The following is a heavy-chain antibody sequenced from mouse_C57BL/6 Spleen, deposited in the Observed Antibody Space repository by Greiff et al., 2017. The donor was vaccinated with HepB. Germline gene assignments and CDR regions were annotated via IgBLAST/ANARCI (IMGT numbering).Heavy chain of an antibody. CDR1: GYTFTSYD. CDR3: ARSGGLRRGYYFDY. Sequence: VKLMESGPELVKPGASVKLSCKASGYTFTSYDINWVKQRPGQGLEWIGWIYPRDGSTKYNEKFKGKATLTVDTSSSTAYMELHSLTSEDSAVYVCARSGGLRRGYYFDYWGQGTTLTVSS. J-gene: IGHJ2*01. CDR2: IYPRDGST. V-gene: IGHV1-85*01. D-gene: IGHD2-2*01.